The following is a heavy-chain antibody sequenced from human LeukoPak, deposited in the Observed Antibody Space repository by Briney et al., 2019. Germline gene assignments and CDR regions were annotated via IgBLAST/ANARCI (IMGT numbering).Heavy chain of an antibody. CDR3: ARLSGRDYYVDY. V-gene: IGHV4-61*02. J-gene: IGHJ4*02. Sequence: SQTLSLTCTVSGGSVSSGIYYWSWIRQPAGKGLEWIGRMFTPGTINYNPYLKSRVTISLDTSKNQFSLKLSFVTAADTAVYYCARLSGRDYYVDYWGQGTLVTVSS. CDR2: MFTPGTI. D-gene: IGHD3-16*01. CDR1: GGSVSSGIYY.